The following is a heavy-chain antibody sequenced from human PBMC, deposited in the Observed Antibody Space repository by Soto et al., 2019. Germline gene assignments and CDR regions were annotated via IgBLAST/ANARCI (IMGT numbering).Heavy chain of an antibody. CDR2: ISYDGSNK. D-gene: IGHD1-1*01. CDR1: GFTFSSYG. Sequence: GGSLRLSCAASGFTFSSYGMHWVRQAPGKGLEWVAVISYDGSNKYYADSVKGRFTISRDNSKNTLYLQMNSLRAEDTAVYYCTGTTFWYYYGMDVWGQGTTVTVSS. V-gene: IGHV3-30*03. CDR3: TGTTFWYYYGMDV. J-gene: IGHJ6*02.